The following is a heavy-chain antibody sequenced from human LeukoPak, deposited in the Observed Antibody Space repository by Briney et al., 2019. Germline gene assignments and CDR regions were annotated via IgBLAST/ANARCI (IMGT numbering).Heavy chain of an antibody. J-gene: IGHJ4*02. CDR1: GGSISSSSYY. CDR3: AITSTIFGMVISP. Sequence: SETLPLTCTVSGGSISSSSYYWGWIRQPPGKGLEWIGSIYYSGSTNYNPSLKSRVTISVDTSKNQFSLKLSSVTAADTAVYYCAITSTIFGMVISPGGQGTLVTVSS. CDR2: IYYSGST. V-gene: IGHV4-39*01. D-gene: IGHD3-3*01.